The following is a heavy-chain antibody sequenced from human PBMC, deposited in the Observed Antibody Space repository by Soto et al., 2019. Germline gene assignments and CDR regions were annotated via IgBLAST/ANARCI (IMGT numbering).Heavy chain of an antibody. V-gene: IGHV3-48*02. D-gene: IGHD3-22*01. Sequence: HPGGSLRLSCAASGFTFSSYSMNWVRQAPGKGLEWVSYISSSSSTIYYADSVKGRFTISRDNAKNSLYLQMNSLRDEDTAVYYCARDRDYYDSSHPNWFDPWGQGTMVTVSS. J-gene: IGHJ5*01. CDR3: ARDRDYYDSSHPNWFDP. CDR1: GFTFSSYS. CDR2: ISSSSSTI.